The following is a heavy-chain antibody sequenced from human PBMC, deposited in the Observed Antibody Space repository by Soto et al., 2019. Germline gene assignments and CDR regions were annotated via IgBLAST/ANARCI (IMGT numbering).Heavy chain of an antibody. D-gene: IGHD3-10*01. Sequence: EVQLLESGGGLVQPGGSLRVSCAASGFTFSSYYMSWVRQAPGKGLEWVSVISDGGSSTNYADSVRGRFIISRDNSKNTLFLQINSLRADDTAVYFCAKGKYYGSGRYYFDSWGQGTLVTVSS. J-gene: IGHJ4*02. CDR2: ISDGGSST. CDR3: AKGKYYGSGRYYFDS. V-gene: IGHV3-23*01. CDR1: GFTFSSYY.